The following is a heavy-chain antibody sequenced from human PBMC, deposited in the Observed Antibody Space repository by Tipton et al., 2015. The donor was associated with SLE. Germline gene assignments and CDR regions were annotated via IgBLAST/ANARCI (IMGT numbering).Heavy chain of an antibody. CDR3: ARGGIVGATGY. J-gene: IGHJ4*02. CDR1: GGSISSYY. V-gene: IGHV4-59*08. Sequence: LRLSCTVSGGSISSYYWSWIRQPPGKGLEWIGYIYYSGSTNYNPSLKSRVTISVDTSKNQFSLRLSSVTAADTAVYYCARGGIVGATGYWGQGTLVTVSS. CDR2: IYYSGST. D-gene: IGHD1-26*01.